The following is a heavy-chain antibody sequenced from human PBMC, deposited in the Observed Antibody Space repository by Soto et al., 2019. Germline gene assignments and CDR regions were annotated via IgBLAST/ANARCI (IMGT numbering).Heavy chain of an antibody. V-gene: IGHV4-31*03. Sequence: SETLSLTCTVSGGSISSGGYYWSWIRQHPGKGLEWIGYIYYSGSTYYNPSLRSRVTISVDTSKNQFSLKLSSVTAADTAVYYCARWWSGSRQGFDPWGQGTLVTVSS. D-gene: IGHD3-3*01. J-gene: IGHJ5*02. CDR1: GGSISSGGYY. CDR2: IYYSGST. CDR3: ARWWSGSRQGFDP.